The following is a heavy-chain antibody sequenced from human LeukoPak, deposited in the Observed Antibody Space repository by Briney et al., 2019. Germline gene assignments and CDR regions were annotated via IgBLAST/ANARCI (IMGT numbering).Heavy chain of an antibody. V-gene: IGHV3-21*01. J-gene: IGHJ5*02. D-gene: IGHD2-15*01. Sequence: GGSLRLSCAASGLTVSSTYMNWVRQAPGKGLEWVSSISSSSSYIYYADSVKGRFTISRDNAKNSLYMQMNSLRAEDTAVYYCARDEASKYCSGGSCRYNWFDPWGQGTLVTVSS. CDR2: ISSSSSYI. CDR1: GLTVSSTY. CDR3: ARDEASKYCSGGSCRYNWFDP.